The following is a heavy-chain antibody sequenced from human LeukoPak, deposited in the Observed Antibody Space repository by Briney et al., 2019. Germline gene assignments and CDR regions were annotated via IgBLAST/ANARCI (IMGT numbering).Heavy chain of an antibody. CDR1: GYTFTSYG. CDR3: ARVIVDFWSGYYIKGSDYFDY. D-gene: IGHD3-3*01. J-gene: IGHJ4*02. V-gene: IGHV1-18*01. CDR2: ISAYNGNT. Sequence: GASVKVSCKASGYTFTSYGISWVRQAPGQGLEWMGWISAYNGNTNYAQKLQGRVTMTTDTSTSTAYMELRSLRSDDTAVYYCARVIVDFWSGYYIKGSDYFDYWGQGTLVTVSS.